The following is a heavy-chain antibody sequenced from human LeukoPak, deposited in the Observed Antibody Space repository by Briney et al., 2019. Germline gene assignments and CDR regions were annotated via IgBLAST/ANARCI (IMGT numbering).Heavy chain of an antibody. Sequence: GGSLRLSCAASGFTFSNYWMHWVRQAPGKGLVWVSRINSDGSTTTYADSVKGRFTISRDNAKNTLYLQMNSLSAEDTAVYYCARGGSYSSGPFDYWGQGTLSTVSS. D-gene: IGHD5-18*01. CDR3: ARGGSYSSGPFDY. J-gene: IGHJ4*02. V-gene: IGHV3-74*01. CDR2: INSDGSTT. CDR1: GFTFSNYW.